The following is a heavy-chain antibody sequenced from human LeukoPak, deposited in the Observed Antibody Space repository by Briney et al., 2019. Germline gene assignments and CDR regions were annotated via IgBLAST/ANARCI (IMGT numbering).Heavy chain of an antibody. V-gene: IGHV4-39*01. CDR2: IYYSGST. Sequence: SETLSLTCTVSGGSISSSSYYWGWIRQPPGKGLEWIGSIYYSGSTYYNPSLKSRVTISVDTSKNQFSLKLSSVTAADTAIYFCASGSLTRNAFDIWGLGTMVTVSS. D-gene: IGHD1-26*01. CDR3: ASGSLTRNAFDI. J-gene: IGHJ3*02. CDR1: GGSISSSSYY.